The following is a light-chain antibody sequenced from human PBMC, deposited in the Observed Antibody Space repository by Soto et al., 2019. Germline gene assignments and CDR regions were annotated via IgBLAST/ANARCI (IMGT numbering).Light chain of an antibody. CDR2: EVS. Sequence: QSALTQPASVSGSPGQSITISCTGTTSDVGDYNYVSWYQQHPGKAPKLMIYEVSHRPSGVSNRFSGSKSGNTASLTISGLQAEDEADYYCSSYTSSGPLDVFGTGTKVTVL. V-gene: IGLV2-14*01. CDR1: TSDVGDYNY. J-gene: IGLJ1*01. CDR3: SSYTSSGPLDV.